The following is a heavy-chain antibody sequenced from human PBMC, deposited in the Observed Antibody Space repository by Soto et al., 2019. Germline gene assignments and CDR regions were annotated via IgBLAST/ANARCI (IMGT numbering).Heavy chain of an antibody. Sequence: SETLSLTCTVSGVSISSYYWSWIRQPPGKGLEWIGYIYYSGSTNYNPSLKSRVTISVDTSKNQFSLKLSSVTAADTAVYYCARPEIVGASDAFDIWGQGTMVTVS. J-gene: IGHJ3*02. CDR3: ARPEIVGASDAFDI. CDR2: IYYSGST. V-gene: IGHV4-59*08. D-gene: IGHD1-26*01. CDR1: GVSISSYY.